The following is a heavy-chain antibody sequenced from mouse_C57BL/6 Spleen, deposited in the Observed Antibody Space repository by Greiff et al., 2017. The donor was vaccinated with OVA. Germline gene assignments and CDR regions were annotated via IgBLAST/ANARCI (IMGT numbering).Heavy chain of an antibody. CDR3: ARRDSGNYGFYYYAMDY. CDR1: GYTFTSYW. Sequence: QVQLQQPGAELVKPGASVKMSCKASGYTFTSYWITWVKQRPGQGLEWIGDIYPGSGSTNYNEKFKSKATLTVDTSSSTAYMQLSSLTSEDSAVYYCARRDSGNYGFYYYAMDYWGQGTSVTVSS. CDR2: IYPGSGST. V-gene: IGHV1-55*01. J-gene: IGHJ4*01. D-gene: IGHD2-1*01.